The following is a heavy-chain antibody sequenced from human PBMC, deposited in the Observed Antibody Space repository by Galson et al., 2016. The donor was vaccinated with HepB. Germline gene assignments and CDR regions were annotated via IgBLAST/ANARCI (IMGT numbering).Heavy chain of an antibody. J-gene: IGHJ5*02. D-gene: IGHD3-3*01. CDR2: IKQDGSEK. V-gene: IGHV3-7*05. CDR3: ARDFLFAHDL. CDR1: GLTLSTNW. Sequence: SLRLSCAASGLTLSTNWMSWVRQAPGKGLEWVANIKQDGSEKYYVGSVNGRFTISRDNANNALYLQMNSLRAEDTAVYYCARDFLFAHDLWGPGILVTVSS.